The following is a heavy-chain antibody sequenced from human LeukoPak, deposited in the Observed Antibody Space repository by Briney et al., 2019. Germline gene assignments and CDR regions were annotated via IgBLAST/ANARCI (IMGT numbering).Heavy chain of an antibody. CDR2: IKSKTDGGTT. V-gene: IGHV3-15*01. D-gene: IGHD1-20*01. Sequence: PGGSLRLSSAASGFTFSNAWMSWVRQAPGKGLEWVGRIKSKTDGGTTDYAAPVKGRFTISRDDSKNTLYLQMNSLKTEDTVVYYCTTVEVTGTPGGFDYWGQGTLVTVSS. J-gene: IGHJ4*02. CDR3: TTVEVTGTPGGFDY. CDR1: GFTFSNAW.